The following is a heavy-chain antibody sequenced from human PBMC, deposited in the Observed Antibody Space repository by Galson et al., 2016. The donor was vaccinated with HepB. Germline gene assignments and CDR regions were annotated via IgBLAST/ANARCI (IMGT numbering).Heavy chain of an antibody. CDR2: ISSDGSHK. Sequence: SLRLSCAASGFSFNSNTMHWARQAPGKGLEWVALISSDGSHKYYADSVKGRFTISRDNSKNTVYLQMDSLRAEDTAVFYCAKRGGLDYYFDYWGQGTLVTVSS. J-gene: IGHJ4*02. CDR3: AKRGGLDYYFDY. V-gene: IGHV3-30*18. D-gene: IGHD3-16*01. CDR1: GFSFNSNT.